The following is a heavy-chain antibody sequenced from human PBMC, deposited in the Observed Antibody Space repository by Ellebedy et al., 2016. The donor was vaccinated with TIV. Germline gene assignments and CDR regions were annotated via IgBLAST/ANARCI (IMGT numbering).Heavy chain of an antibody. V-gene: IGHV4-59*01. CDR1: GGSISSYY. CDR3: AREVGGSFDY. D-gene: IGHD1-26*01. CDR2: IYYSGST. Sequence: SETLSLTCTVSGGSISSYYWSWIRQPPGKGLEWIGYIYYSGSTNYNPSLKSRVTISVDTSKNQFSLKLSSVTAADTAVYYCAREVGGSFDYWGQGTLVTVSS. J-gene: IGHJ4*02.